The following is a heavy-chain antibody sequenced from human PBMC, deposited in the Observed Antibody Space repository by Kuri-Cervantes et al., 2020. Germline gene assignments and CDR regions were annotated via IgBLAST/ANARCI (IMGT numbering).Heavy chain of an antibody. CDR1: GYTFTSYD. CDR2: FDPEDGET. CDR3: ATDTYYYDSSGYPLYYYYGMDV. Sequence: ASVKVSCKASGYTFTSYDINWVRQATGQGLEWMGGFDPEDGETIYAQKFQGRVTMTEDTSTDTAYMELSSLRSEDTAVYYCATDTYYYDSSGYPLYYYYGMDVWGQGTTVTVSS. V-gene: IGHV1-24*01. D-gene: IGHD3-22*01. J-gene: IGHJ6*02.